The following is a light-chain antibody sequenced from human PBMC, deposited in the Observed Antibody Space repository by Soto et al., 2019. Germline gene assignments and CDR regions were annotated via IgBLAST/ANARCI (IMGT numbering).Light chain of an antibody. CDR1: ESVSRN. CDR3: QQYNSWPPIT. CDR2: DAS. Sequence: EVVITQSPATLSVSPGERATLSCRASESVSRNLAWYQQKPGQAPRLLIYDASTRATGIPDRFSGGGSGTEFTLTISSLQSEDFVVYYCQQYNSWPPITFGQGTRLEIX. J-gene: IGKJ5*01. V-gene: IGKV3-15*01.